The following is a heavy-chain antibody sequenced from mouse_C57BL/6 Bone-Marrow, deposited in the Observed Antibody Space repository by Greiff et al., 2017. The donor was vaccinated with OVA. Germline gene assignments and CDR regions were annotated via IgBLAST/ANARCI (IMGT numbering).Heavy chain of an antibody. CDR2: IYPGNSDT. Sequence: EVQLQQSGTVLARPGASVKMSCKTSGYTFTSYWMHWVKQRPGQGLEWIGAIYPGNSDTRYNQKFKGKAKLTAVTSASTAYMELSSLTNEDYAVYYTTHLYDYDEGWAMDYWGQGTSVTVSS. V-gene: IGHV1-5*01. D-gene: IGHD2-4*01. CDR3: THLYDYDEGWAMDY. J-gene: IGHJ4*01. CDR1: GYTFTSYW.